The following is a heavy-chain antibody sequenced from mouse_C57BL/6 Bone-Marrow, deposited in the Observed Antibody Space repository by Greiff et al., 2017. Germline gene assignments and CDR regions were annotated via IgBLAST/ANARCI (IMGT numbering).Heavy chain of an antibody. D-gene: IGHD1-1*01. V-gene: IGHV1-50*01. CDR1: GYTFTSYW. CDR3: AKLLLYDMDY. Sequence: QVQLQQPGAELVKPGASVKLSCKASGYTFTSYWMQWVKQRPGQGLEWIGEIDPSDSYTNYNQKFKGKATLTVDTSSSTAYMQLSSLTSEDSAVYYCAKLLLYDMDYWGQGTSVTVSS. J-gene: IGHJ4*01. CDR2: IDPSDSYT.